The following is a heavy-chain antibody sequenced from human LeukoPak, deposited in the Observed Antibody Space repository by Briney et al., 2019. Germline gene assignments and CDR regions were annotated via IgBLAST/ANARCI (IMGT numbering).Heavy chain of an antibody. D-gene: IGHD2-8*01. Sequence: GRSLRLSCAASGFTFGSYGMHWVRQAPGKGLEWVAVIWYDGSNKYYADSVKGRFTISRDNSKNTLYLQMNSLRAEDTAVYYCARESSIVLMVNDAFDIWGQGTMVTVSS. CDR3: ARESSIVLMVNDAFDI. CDR2: IWYDGSNK. CDR1: GFTFGSYG. V-gene: IGHV3-33*01. J-gene: IGHJ3*02.